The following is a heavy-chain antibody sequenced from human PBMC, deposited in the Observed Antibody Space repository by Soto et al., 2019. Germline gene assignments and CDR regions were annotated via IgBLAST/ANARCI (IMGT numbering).Heavy chain of an antibody. D-gene: IGHD6-13*01. CDR3: ASTRSIAAAGYVY. Sequence: GGSLRLSCAASGFTISSNYMSWVRQAPGKGLEWVSVIYSGGSTYYADSVKGRFTISRHNSKNTLYLQMNSLRAEDTAVYYCASTRSIAAAGYVYWGQGTLVTVSS. V-gene: IGHV3-53*04. CDR2: IYSGGST. J-gene: IGHJ4*02. CDR1: GFTISSNY.